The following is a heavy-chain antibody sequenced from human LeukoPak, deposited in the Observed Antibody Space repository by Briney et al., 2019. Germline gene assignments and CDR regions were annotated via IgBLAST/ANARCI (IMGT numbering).Heavy chain of an antibody. CDR1: GGPLSSYY. J-gene: IGHJ4*02. Sequence: SETLSLTCTVSGGPLSSYYWSWIRQPPGKGLEWIGYIYYSGTTNYNPSLKSRVTISVDTSKNQFSLKLSSVTAADTAVYYCARVRIAVADYYFDYWGQGTLVTVSS. CDR2: IYYSGTT. CDR3: ARVRIAVADYYFDY. D-gene: IGHD6-19*01. V-gene: IGHV4-59*01.